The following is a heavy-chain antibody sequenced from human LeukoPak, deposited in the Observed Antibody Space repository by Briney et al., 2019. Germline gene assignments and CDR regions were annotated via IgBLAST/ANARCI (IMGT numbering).Heavy chain of an antibody. Sequence: GGSLRLSYAASGFTFSDYYMSWIRQAPGKGLEWVSYISSSGSTIYYADSVKGRFTISRDNAKNSLYLQMNSLRAEDTAVYYCARVGPGGYSSSWYYYYYMDVWGKGTTVTISS. CDR2: ISSSGSTI. D-gene: IGHD6-13*01. CDR3: ARVGPGGYSSSWYYYYYMDV. J-gene: IGHJ6*03. V-gene: IGHV3-11*01. CDR1: GFTFSDYY.